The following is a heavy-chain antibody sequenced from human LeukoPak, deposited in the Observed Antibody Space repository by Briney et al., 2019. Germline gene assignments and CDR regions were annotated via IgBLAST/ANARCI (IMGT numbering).Heavy chain of an antibody. Sequence: PGGSLRLSCAASGFTFSSYAMSWVRQAPGKGLEWVSAISGSGGSTYYADSVKGRFTISRDNAKNSLYLQMNSLRAEDTAVYYCARAFWSGTSEMGAFDIWGQGTMVTVSS. D-gene: IGHD3-3*01. CDR1: GFTFSSYA. CDR3: ARAFWSGTSEMGAFDI. J-gene: IGHJ3*02. V-gene: IGHV3-23*01. CDR2: ISGSGGST.